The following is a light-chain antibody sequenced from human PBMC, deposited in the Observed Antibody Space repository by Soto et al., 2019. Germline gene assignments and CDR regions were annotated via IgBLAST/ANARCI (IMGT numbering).Light chain of an antibody. J-gene: IGKJ2*01. CDR3: QQYGSSQYT. V-gene: IGKV3-20*01. Sequence: EIVLTQSPGTLSLSPGERATLSCRASQSVSSSYLAWYQQKPGQAPRLLIYGASSRATGIPDRFSGSGSGTDFTLTISRLEPEDFAVYYCQQYGSSQYTFFQGTKLEIK. CDR1: QSVSSSY. CDR2: GAS.